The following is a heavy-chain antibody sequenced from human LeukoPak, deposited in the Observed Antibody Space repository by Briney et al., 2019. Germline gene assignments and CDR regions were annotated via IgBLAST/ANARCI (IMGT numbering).Heavy chain of an antibody. V-gene: IGHV3-53*01. D-gene: IGHD6-13*01. CDR1: GFTVSSNY. J-gene: IGHJ4*02. CDR2: IYSGGST. Sequence: GGSLRLSCAASGFTVSSNYMTWVRQAPGKGLEWVSVIYSGGSTYYADSVKGRFTISRDNSKNTLYLQMNSLRAEDTAVYYCAKDRTWQQLVPSLDYWGQGTLVTVSS. CDR3: AKDRTWQQLVPSLDY.